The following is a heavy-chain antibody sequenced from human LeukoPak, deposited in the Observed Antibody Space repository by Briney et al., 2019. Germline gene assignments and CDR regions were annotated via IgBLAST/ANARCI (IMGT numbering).Heavy chain of an antibody. CDR3: ASSPRLTTSWFLFDS. Sequence: SETLSLTCTVSGGSISSYWWSWIRQPPGKGLEWIGYVYYSGSTNYNPSLKTRLHLSVDTSKNRFSLKLSSVTAADTAVYYCASSPRLTTSWFLFDSWGHGTLVTVSS. J-gene: IGHJ5*01. CDR2: VYYSGST. V-gene: IGHV4-59*08. D-gene: IGHD2-2*01. CDR1: GGSISSYW.